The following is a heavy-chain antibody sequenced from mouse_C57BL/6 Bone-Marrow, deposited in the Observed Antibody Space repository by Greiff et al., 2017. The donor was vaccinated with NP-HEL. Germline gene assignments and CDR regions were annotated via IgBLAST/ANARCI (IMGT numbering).Heavy chain of an antibody. V-gene: IGHV1-82*01. CDR3: ARAPFIYYGNYDY. CDR2: IYPGEGDT. Sequence: QVQLQQSGPELVKPGASVKISCKASGYAFSSSWMNWVKQRPGKGLEWIGRIYPGEGDTNYNGKFKGKATLTAAKSYSTAYMQLSSLTSEDSAVYFCARAPFIYYGNYDYWGQGTTLTVSS. J-gene: IGHJ2*01. CDR1: GYAFSSSW. D-gene: IGHD2-1*01.